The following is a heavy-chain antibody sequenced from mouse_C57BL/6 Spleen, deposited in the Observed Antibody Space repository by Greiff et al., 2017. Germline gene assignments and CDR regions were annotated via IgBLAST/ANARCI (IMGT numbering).Heavy chain of an antibody. CDR1: GYTFTSSW. CDR3: AREGRVVTTVDY. Sequence: VQLQQPGAELVRPGTSVKLSCKASGYTFTSSWMHWVKQRPGQGLGWTGVIDPSDSYTNYNQKFKGKATLTVDTSSSTAYMQLSSLTSEDSAVYYCAREGRVVTTVDYWGQGTTLTVSS. V-gene: IGHV1-59*01. D-gene: IGHD2-2*01. J-gene: IGHJ2*01. CDR2: IDPSDSYT.